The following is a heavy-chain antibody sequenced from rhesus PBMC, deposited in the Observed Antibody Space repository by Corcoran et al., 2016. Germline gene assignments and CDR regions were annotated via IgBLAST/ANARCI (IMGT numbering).Heavy chain of an antibody. V-gene: IGHV4-65*01. J-gene: IGHJ4*01. D-gene: IGHD1-32*01. Sequence: QVQLQESGPGLVKPSETLSLTCAVSGGSVSSSNWWSWIRQPPGKGLEWIGYIRGSSGSTYYNPSLQSRVTISTDTSKTQFSLKLSSVTAADTAVYYCARGWNGFDYWGQGVLVTVSS. CDR2: IRGSSGST. CDR1: GGSVSSSNW. CDR3: ARGWNGFDY.